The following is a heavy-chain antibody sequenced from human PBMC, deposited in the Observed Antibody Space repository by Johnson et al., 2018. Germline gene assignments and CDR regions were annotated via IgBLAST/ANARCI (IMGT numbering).Heavy chain of an antibody. J-gene: IGHJ4*02. V-gene: IGHV3-21*04. CDR3: ARVRGGSWTLGY. CDR1: GFTFSSYS. D-gene: IGHD2-15*01. CDR2: ISSSDSTI. Sequence: VQLVQSGGGLVKPGGSLRLSCAASGFTFSSYSMNWVRQAPGKGLEWVSSISSSDSTIYYADSVKGRFTISRDNVKNSLSLQMNRRRAEDTAVYYCARVRGGSWTLGYWGQGTLVTVSS.